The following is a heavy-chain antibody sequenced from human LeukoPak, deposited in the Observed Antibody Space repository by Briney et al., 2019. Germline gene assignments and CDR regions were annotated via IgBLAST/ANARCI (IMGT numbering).Heavy chain of an antibody. D-gene: IGHD3-16*01. CDR1: GGSITGHN. J-gene: IGHJ5*02. Sequence: SSETLSLTCTVSGGSITGHNWSWIRQPPGKGLEWIGYIHYTGSTNYNPSLNSRITMSVDTPNNQFSLRLTSVTATDTAVYYCARLHALGAEEFDPWGQGALVTASS. V-gene: IGHV4-59*11. CDR3: ARLHALGAEEFDP. CDR2: IHYTGST.